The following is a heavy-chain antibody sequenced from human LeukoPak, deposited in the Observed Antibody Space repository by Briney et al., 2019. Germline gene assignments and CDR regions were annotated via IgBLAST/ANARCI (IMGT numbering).Heavy chain of an antibody. CDR3: ARPTDSSGYYDAFDI. J-gene: IGHJ3*02. CDR1: GDPISSGGYY. CDR2: IYYSGST. Sequence: PSQTLSLTCTVSGDPISSGGYYWSWIPQHPGKGLEWIGYIYYSGSTYYNPSLKSRVTISVDTSKNQFSLRLSSVTAADTAVYYCARPTDSSGYYDAFDIWGQGTMVTVSS. D-gene: IGHD3-22*01. V-gene: IGHV4-31*03.